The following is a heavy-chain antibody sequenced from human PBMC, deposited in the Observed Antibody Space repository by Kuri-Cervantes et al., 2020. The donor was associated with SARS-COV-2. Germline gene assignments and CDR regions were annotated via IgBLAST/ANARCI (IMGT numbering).Heavy chain of an antibody. CDR1: GFTFSSYS. J-gene: IGHJ6*03. V-gene: IGHV3-21*01. CDR3: ARANIVVVPAALGAIIYYYYYMDV. D-gene: IGHD2-2*01. Sequence: GGSLRLSCAASGFTFSSYSMNWVRQAPGKGLERVSSISSSSSYIYYADSVKGRFTISRDNAKNSLYLQMNSLRAEDTAVYYCARANIVVVPAALGAIIYYYYYMDVWGKGTTVTVSS. CDR2: ISSSSSYI.